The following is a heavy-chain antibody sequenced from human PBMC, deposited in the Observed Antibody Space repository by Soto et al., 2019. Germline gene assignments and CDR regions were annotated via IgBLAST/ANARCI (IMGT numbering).Heavy chain of an antibody. J-gene: IGHJ4*02. D-gene: IGHD5-12*01. CDR2: INHSGST. CDR1: GGSFSGYY. V-gene: IGHV4-34*01. CDR3: ATLVDTIVLFYYFDY. Sequence: QVQLQQWGAGLLKPSETLSLTCAVYGGSFSGYYWSWIRQPPGKGLEWIGEINHSGSTNYNPSLKNQVTKSVDTSNNQICLKLSSVTDPYTAVYHCATLVDTIVLFYYFDYWGQGTLVTVS.